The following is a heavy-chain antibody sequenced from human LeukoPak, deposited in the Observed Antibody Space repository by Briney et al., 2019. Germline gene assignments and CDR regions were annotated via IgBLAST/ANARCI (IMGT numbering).Heavy chain of an antibody. CDR2: IIPIFDTA. CDR3: ARASSGYYDDAFDI. D-gene: IGHD3-22*01. CDR1: GGTFSRYA. V-gene: IGHV1-69*13. Sequence: SVKVSCKASGGTFSRYAISWVRQAPGQGLEWMGGIIPIFDTANYAQKFQGRVTITADESTSTAYMELSSLRSEDTAVYYCARASSGYYDDAFDISSQGTMVTVSS. J-gene: IGHJ3*02.